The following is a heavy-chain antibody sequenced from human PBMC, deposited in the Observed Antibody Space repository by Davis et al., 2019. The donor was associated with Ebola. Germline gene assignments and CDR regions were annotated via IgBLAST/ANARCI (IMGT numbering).Heavy chain of an antibody. CDR1: GFTFSSYA. V-gene: IGHV3-30*04. CDR2: ISYDGSNK. Sequence: GGSLRLSCAASGFTFSSYAMHWVRQAPGKGLEWVAVISYDGSNKYYADSVKGRFTISRDNSKNTLYLQMNSLRAEDTAVYYCARDSRHCSGGRCYSGYYGMDVWGQGTTVTVSS. J-gene: IGHJ6*02. D-gene: IGHD2-15*01. CDR3: ARDSRHCSGGRCYSGYYGMDV.